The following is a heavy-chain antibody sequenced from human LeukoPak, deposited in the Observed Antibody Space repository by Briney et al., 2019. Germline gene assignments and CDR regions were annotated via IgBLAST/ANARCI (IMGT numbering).Heavy chain of an antibody. V-gene: IGHV3-33*08. Sequence: AGGSLRLSCATSGFTFSDYSMNWVRQAPGKGLEWVAVIWYDGVNKYYADSVKGRFTISRDMPKNTLYLQMNSLRAEDTAVYYCAREGIVATLDYWGQGTLVTVSS. CDR3: AREGIVATLDY. D-gene: IGHD5-12*01. CDR2: IWYDGVNK. CDR1: GFTFSDYS. J-gene: IGHJ4*02.